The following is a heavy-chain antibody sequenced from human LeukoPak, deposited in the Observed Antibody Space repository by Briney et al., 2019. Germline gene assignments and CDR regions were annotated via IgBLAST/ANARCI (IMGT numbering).Heavy chain of an antibody. V-gene: IGHV4-34*01. J-gene: IGHJ6*02. CDR2: INHSGST. D-gene: IGHD6-13*01. CDR3: ARSMQGVSGMDV. Sequence: SETLSLTCAVYGGSFSGYYWSWICQPPGKGLEWIGKINHSGSTNYNPSLKSRVTISVDTSKNQFSLKLSSVTAADTAVYYCARSMQGVSGMDVWGQGTTVTVSS. CDR1: GGSFSGYY.